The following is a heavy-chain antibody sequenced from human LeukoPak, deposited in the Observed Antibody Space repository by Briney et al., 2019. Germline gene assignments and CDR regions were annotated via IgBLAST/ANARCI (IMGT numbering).Heavy chain of an antibody. CDR3: ARSGGDRVEMPTIIDY. CDR2: IYYSGST. V-gene: IGHV4-59*01. J-gene: IGHJ4*02. CDR1: GGSSSSYY. D-gene: IGHD5-24*01. Sequence: SETLSLTCTVSGGSSSSYYWSWIRQPPGKGLEWIGYIYYSGSTNYSPSLKSRVSILVDTSKNQFSLRLSSVTAADTAVYYCARSGGDRVEMPTIIDYWSQGTLVTVSS.